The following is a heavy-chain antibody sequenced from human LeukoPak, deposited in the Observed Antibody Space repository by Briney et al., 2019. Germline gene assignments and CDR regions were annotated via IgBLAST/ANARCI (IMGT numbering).Heavy chain of an antibody. CDR2: MYSRGNT. Sequence: PSETLSLTCTVSGGSISTITYYWSWMRQPPGKGLEWVGHMYSRGNTFYNPSLKSRVTISVDTSKNQFSLKLRSVTAADTAVYYCARLYGNYQNYFDYWGQGTLVTVSS. CDR3: ARLYGNYQNYFDY. V-gene: IGHV4-39*07. D-gene: IGHD1-7*01. J-gene: IGHJ4*02. CDR1: GGSISTITYY.